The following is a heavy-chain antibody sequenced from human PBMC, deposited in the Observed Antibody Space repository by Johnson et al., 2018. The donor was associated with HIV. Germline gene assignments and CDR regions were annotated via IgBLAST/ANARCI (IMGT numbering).Heavy chain of an antibody. CDR1: GSTFSDYY. D-gene: IGHD3-22*01. CDR3: TRDRTMIVVKTAFDV. V-gene: IGHV3-49*05. J-gene: IGHJ3*01. Sequence: VHLVESGGDLVKAGGSLRLSCAASGSTFSDYYMSWIRQAPGKGLEWVGFIRSKAYGGTTEYAASVKGRFTISRDDSKSIAYLQMNSLKTEDTAVYYCTRDRTMIVVKTAFDVWGLGTTVTVSS. CDR2: IRSKAYGGTT.